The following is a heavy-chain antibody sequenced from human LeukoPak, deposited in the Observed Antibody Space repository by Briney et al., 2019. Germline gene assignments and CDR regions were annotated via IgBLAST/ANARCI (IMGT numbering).Heavy chain of an antibody. CDR1: GGSISSYY. D-gene: IGHD3-22*01. CDR3: ARAASYYDSSGYIDY. Sequence: SETLSLTCTVSGGSISSYYWSWIRQPPGKGLEWIGYIYYSGSTNYNPSLKSRVTISVDTSKNQFFLKLSSVTAADTAVYYCARAASYYDSSGYIDYWGQGTLVTVSS. CDR2: IYYSGST. J-gene: IGHJ4*02. V-gene: IGHV4-59*01.